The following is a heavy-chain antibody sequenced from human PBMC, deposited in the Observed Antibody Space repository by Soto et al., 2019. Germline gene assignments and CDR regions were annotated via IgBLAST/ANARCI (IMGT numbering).Heavy chain of an antibody. Sequence: PGGSLRLSCAASGFRFDDYNIHWVRQAPGKGLEWVSLITWNGGNTYYADSVKGRFTISRDGTTESVSLQMTSLKREDTGLYYCARETLSFGSALDVWGKGPMVTV. V-gene: IGHV3-43*01. J-gene: IGHJ6*03. D-gene: IGHD3-10*01. CDR3: ARETLSFGSALDV. CDR1: GFRFDDYN. CDR2: ITWNGGNT.